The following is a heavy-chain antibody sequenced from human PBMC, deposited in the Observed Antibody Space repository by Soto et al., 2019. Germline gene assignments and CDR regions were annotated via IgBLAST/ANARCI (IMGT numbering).Heavy chain of an antibody. V-gene: IGHV1-18*01. J-gene: IGHJ5*02. CDR1: GYTFTSYG. CDR3: ARGKYCTNGVCYRWFDP. Sequence: GASVKVSCKASGYTFTSYGISWVRQAPGQGLEWMGWISAYNGNTNYAQKFQGRVTMTRDTSTSTVYMELSSLRSEDTAVYYCARGKYCTNGVCYRWFDPWGQGTLVTVSS. CDR2: ISAYNGNT. D-gene: IGHD2-8*01.